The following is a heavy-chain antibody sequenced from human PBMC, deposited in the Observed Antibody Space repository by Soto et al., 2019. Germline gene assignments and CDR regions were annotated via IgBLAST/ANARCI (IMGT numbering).Heavy chain of an antibody. CDR3: AKGGSTIFGVVIPFDY. Sequence: EVQLLESGGGLVQPGGSLRLSCAASGSTFSSYAMSWVRQAPGKGLEWVSAISGSGGSTYYADSVKGRFTISRDNSKNTLYLQMNSLRAEDTAVYYCAKGGSTIFGVVIPFDYWGQGTLVTVSS. CDR2: ISGSGGST. V-gene: IGHV3-23*01. J-gene: IGHJ4*02. CDR1: GSTFSSYA. D-gene: IGHD3-3*01.